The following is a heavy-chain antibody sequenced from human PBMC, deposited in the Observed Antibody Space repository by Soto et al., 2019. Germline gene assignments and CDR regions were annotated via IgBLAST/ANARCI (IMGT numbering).Heavy chain of an antibody. CDR1: GFTFSSYS. Sequence: GGSLRLSCAASGFTFSSYSMNWVRQAPGKGLEWVSSISSSSSYIYYADSVKGRFTISRDNAKNSLYLQMNSLRAEDMAVYYCARDYITIFGVVIMGYFDYWGQGTLVTVSS. V-gene: IGHV3-21*01. J-gene: IGHJ4*02. CDR2: ISSSSSYI. D-gene: IGHD3-3*01. CDR3: ARDYITIFGVVIMGYFDY.